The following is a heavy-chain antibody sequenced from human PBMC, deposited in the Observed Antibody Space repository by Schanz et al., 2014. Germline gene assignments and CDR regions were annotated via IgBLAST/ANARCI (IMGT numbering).Heavy chain of an antibody. V-gene: IGHV1-18*01. CDR1: GYTFTSYG. Sequence: QVQLVQSGAEVKKPGASVKVSCKASGYTFTSYGISWVRQAPGQGLEWMGWFSVYNHNKEYDQKFQGRVTVTADTSTCTAYMALTELRSDDTAVYYCARERRFFDRDDLYYFDSWGQGTLVTVSS. J-gene: IGHJ4*02. CDR3: ARERRFFDRDDLYYFDS. CDR2: FSVYNHNK. D-gene: IGHD3-3*01.